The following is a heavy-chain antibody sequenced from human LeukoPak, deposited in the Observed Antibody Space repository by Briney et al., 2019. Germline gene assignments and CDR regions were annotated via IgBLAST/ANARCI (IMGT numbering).Heavy chain of an antibody. V-gene: IGHV1-24*01. D-gene: IGHD2-2*02. J-gene: IGHJ6*03. Sequence: ASVKVPCKVSGYALTELSMHWVRQAPGKGLEWMGGFDPEDGETIYAQKFQGRVTMTEDTSTDTAYMELSSLRSEDTAVYYCATGRYCSSTSCYSRPYYYYYMDVWGKGTTVTVSS. CDR1: GYALTELS. CDR3: ATGRYCSSTSCYSRPYYYYYMDV. CDR2: FDPEDGET.